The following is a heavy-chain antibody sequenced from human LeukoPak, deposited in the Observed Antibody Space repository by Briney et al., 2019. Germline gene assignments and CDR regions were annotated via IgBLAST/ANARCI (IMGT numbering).Heavy chain of an antibody. Sequence: ASVKVSCKASGYTFTSYYMHWVRQAPGQGLEWMGIINPSGGSTSYAQKFQGRVTMTRDTSTSTVYTELSSLRSEDTAVYYCARDGVTRPLDVWGQGTTVTVSS. CDR1: GYTFTSYY. CDR3: ARDGVTRPLDV. V-gene: IGHV1-46*01. CDR2: INPSGGST. D-gene: IGHD3-3*01. J-gene: IGHJ6*02.